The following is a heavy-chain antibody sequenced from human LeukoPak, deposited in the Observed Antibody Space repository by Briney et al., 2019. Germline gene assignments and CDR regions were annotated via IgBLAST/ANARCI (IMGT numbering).Heavy chain of an antibody. CDR3: ARVISGWYGIFDY. Sequence: ASVKVSCKASGYTFTGYYIFWVRQAPGQGLEWMGWINPNTGGTNYAQKFQGRVTMTRDTSISTAYMELSRLRSDDTAVYYCARVISGWYGIFDYWGQGTLVTVSS. D-gene: IGHD6-19*01. CDR1: GYTFTGYY. J-gene: IGHJ4*02. CDR2: INPNTGGT. V-gene: IGHV1-2*02.